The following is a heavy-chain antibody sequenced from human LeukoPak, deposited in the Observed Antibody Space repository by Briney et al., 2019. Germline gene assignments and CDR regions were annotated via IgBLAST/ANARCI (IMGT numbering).Heavy chain of an antibody. CDR3: ARDHVNGGADY. V-gene: IGHV3-43*02. J-gene: IGHJ4*02. D-gene: IGHD3-10*01. Sequence: GGSLRLSCAASGFTFHNYAIHWVRQAPGKGLEWVSLTGGDGITTYFADSVKGRFTISRDNSKSSLFLHMNRLRPEDTALYYCARDHVNGGADYWGQGTLVTVSS. CDR2: TGGDGITT. CDR1: GFTFHNYA.